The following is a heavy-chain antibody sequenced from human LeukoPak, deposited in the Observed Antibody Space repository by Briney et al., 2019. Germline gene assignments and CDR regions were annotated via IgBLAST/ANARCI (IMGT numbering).Heavy chain of an antibody. CDR1: GGTFSSYT. Sequence: SVKVSCKASGGTFSSYTISWVRQAPGQGLEWMGRIIPILGIANYAQRFQGRVTITADKSTSTAYMELSSLRSEDTAVYYCARDLFPRIQLWLYYWGQGTLVTVSS. D-gene: IGHD5-18*01. CDR3: ARDLFPRIQLWLYY. CDR2: IIPILGIA. J-gene: IGHJ4*02. V-gene: IGHV1-69*04.